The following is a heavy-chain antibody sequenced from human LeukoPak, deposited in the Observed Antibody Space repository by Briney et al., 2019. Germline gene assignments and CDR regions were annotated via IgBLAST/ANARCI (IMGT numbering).Heavy chain of an antibody. V-gene: IGHV3-23*01. Sequence: GGSLRLSCAASGFTFRSYAMDWVRQAPGKGLEWVAGLSGSGGSTYYADSEKGRFTISRDNSKNTLYLQMNSLRADDTALYYCAKTGCSGDSCARGPFDIWGQGTMVTVSS. D-gene: IGHD2-15*01. CDR1: GFTFRSYA. CDR3: AKTGCSGDSCARGPFDI. CDR2: LSGSGGST. J-gene: IGHJ3*02.